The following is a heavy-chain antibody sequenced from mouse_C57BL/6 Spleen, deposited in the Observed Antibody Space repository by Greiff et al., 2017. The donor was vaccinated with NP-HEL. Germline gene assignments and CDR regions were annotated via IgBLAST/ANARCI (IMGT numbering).Heavy chain of an antibody. V-gene: IGHV1-82*01. J-gene: IGHJ3*01. CDR3: AREDMVTGEAWFAY. CDR1: GYAFSSSW. D-gene: IGHD2-2*01. CDR2: IYPGDGDT. Sequence: VQLVESGPELVKPGASVKISCKASGYAFSSSWMNWVKQRPGKGLEWIGRIYPGDGDTNYNGKFKGKATLTADKSSSTAYMQLSSLTSEDSAVYFCAREDMVTGEAWFAYWGQGTLVTVSA.